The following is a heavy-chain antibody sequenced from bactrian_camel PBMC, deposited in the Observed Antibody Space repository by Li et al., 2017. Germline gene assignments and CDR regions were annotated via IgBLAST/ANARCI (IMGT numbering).Heavy chain of an antibody. J-gene: IGHJ4*01. CDR3: AADYFWYGGIRKPAPRSTFY. V-gene: IGHV3S53*01. Sequence: VQLVESGGGSVQAGGSLKLSCVVSGYKSYYMAWFRQAPGNEREQVARFATDGTTNYADSVKGRFTISVDNAKNILYLKMNSLKPEDTAMYYCAADYFWYGGIRKPAPRSTFYWGQGTQVTVS. D-gene: IGHD6*01. CDR1: GYKSYY. CDR2: FATDGTT.